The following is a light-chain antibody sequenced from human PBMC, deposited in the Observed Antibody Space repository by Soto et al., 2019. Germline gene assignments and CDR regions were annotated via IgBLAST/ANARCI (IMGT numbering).Light chain of an antibody. CDR2: EGS. CDR3: CSYAGSLWV. Sequence: QSALTQPDSVSGSPGQSITISCTGTSSDVGSYNLVSWYQQHPGKAPKLMIYEGSKRPSGVSNRFSGSKSGNTASLTISGLQAEDEADYYCCSYAGSLWVFGGGTKLTV. V-gene: IGLV2-23*01. J-gene: IGLJ3*02. CDR1: SSDVGSYNL.